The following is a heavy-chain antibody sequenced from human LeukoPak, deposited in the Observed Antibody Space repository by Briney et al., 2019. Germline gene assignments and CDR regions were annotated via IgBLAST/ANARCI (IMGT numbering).Heavy chain of an antibody. Sequence: PGGSLRLSCAASGFTVSSNYMSWVRQAPGKGLEWVSGISWNSGSIGYADSVKGRFTISRDNAKNSLYLQMNSLRAEDTALYYCAKDMGYAVTTAFDIWGQGTMVTVSS. D-gene: IGHD4-17*01. J-gene: IGHJ3*02. CDR1: GFTVSSNY. CDR3: AKDMGYAVTTAFDI. V-gene: IGHV3-9*01. CDR2: ISWNSGSI.